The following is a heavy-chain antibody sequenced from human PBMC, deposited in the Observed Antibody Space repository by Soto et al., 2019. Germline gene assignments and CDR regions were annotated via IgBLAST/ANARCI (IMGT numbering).Heavy chain of an antibody. D-gene: IGHD5-12*01. CDR3: TSNNIVTQDYGLDV. Sequence: PVGSLRLSCAASEFIFNNAWINWVRQAPGKGLEWVGHIKRKTEGGTTDYAAPVKGRFTISRDDSKNMVYLQMNSLRTEDTAVYYCTSNNIVTQDYGLDVSGQGTTVTVYS. CDR1: EFIFNNAW. CDR2: IKRKTEGGTT. J-gene: IGHJ6*02. V-gene: IGHV3-15*01.